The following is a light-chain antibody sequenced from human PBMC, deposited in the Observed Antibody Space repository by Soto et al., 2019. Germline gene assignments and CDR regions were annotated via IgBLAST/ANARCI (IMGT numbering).Light chain of an antibody. Sequence: DIQMTQSPSSLSASVGDRVTITCRASQSISSYLNWYQQKPGKAPKLLIYAASSLQSGVPSRFSGSGSGTDFALNISSLQPEDFATYYCQQSYSTPRTCGQGTKAEIK. CDR2: AAS. CDR3: QQSYSTPRT. CDR1: QSISSY. J-gene: IGKJ1*01. V-gene: IGKV1-39*01.